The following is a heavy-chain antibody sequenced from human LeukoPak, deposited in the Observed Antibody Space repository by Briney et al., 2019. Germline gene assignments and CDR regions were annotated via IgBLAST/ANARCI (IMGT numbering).Heavy chain of an antibody. J-gene: IGHJ4*02. D-gene: IGHD5-18*01. CDR1: GFTFSSYD. CDR2: ISSSGSTI. V-gene: IGHV3-48*03. Sequence: GGSLRLSCAASGFTFSSYDMNWVRQAPGKGLEWVSYISSSGSTIYYADSVKGRFTISRDNAKNSLYLQMNSLRAEDTAVYYCARASYVKHFDYWGQGTLVTVSS. CDR3: ARASYVKHFDY.